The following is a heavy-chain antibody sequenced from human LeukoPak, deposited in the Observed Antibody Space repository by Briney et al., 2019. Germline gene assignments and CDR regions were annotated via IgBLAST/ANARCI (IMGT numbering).Heavy chain of an antibody. D-gene: IGHD3-10*01. V-gene: IGHV3-11*01. CDR2: ISPGGTTM. CDR1: GFTFSDYY. CDR3: AKGHTYGMI. J-gene: IGHJ4*02. Sequence: EGSLRLSCATSGFTFSDYYMSWIRQTPGKGLEWVAYISPGGTTMEYAKSVKGRFTISRDNAKDSLYLQMNSLEAEDTAVYYCAKGHTYGMIWGQGTLVSVSS.